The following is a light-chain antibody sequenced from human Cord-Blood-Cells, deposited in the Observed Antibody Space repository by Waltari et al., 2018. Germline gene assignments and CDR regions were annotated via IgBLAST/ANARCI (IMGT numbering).Light chain of an antibody. CDR1: SGSIAPHY. Sequence: NFMLTQPHSVSESPGNTVTIPCTRSSGSIAPHYVQRCQQRPGSAPTTVIYEDNQRPSGVPDRFSGSSDSSSNSASLTISGLKTEDEADYYCQSYDSSNHWVFGGGTKLTVL. CDR2: EDN. J-gene: IGLJ3*02. CDR3: QSYDSSNHWV. V-gene: IGLV6-57*03.